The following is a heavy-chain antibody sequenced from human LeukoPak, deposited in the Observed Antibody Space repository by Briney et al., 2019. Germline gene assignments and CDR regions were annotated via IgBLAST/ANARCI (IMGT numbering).Heavy chain of an antibody. CDR1: GFTFSSYS. CDR3: ARDRGTTGTTGYFDY. D-gene: IGHD1-1*01. Sequence: GGSLRLSCAASGFTFSSYSMNWVRQAPGKELEWISYISGSGSYTNYADSVKGRFTISRDNAKNSLYLQMNSLRAEDTAVYYCARDRGTTGTTGYFDYWGQGTLVTVSS. V-gene: IGHV3-21*05. J-gene: IGHJ4*02. CDR2: ISGSGSYT.